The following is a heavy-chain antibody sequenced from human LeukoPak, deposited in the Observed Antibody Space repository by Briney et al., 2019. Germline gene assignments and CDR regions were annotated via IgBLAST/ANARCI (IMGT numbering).Heavy chain of an antibody. CDR2: INPNSGGT. V-gene: IGHV1-2*06. CDR1: GYTFTGYY. CDR3: ARGYCSSTSCYRSARNWFDP. J-gene: IGHJ5*02. Sequence: EASVKVSCKASGYTFTGYYMHWVRQAPGQGLEWMGRINPNSGGTNYAQKFQGRVTMTRDTSISTAYMELSRLRSDDTAVYYCARGYCSSTSCYRSARNWFDPWGQGTLVTVSS. D-gene: IGHD2-2*01.